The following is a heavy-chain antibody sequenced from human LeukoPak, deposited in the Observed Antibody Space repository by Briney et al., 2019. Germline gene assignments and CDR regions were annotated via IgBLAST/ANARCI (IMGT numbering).Heavy chain of an antibody. Sequence: SETLSLTCAVYGGSFSGYYWSWIRQPPGKGLEWIGEINHSGSTDYNPSLKSRVTISIDTSRNQFSMNLNSVTAADTAVYYCAKGAGPPWFDPWGQGTLVTVSS. V-gene: IGHV4-34*01. CDR2: INHSGST. CDR3: AKGAGPPWFDP. J-gene: IGHJ5*02. CDR1: GGSFSGYY. D-gene: IGHD6-19*01.